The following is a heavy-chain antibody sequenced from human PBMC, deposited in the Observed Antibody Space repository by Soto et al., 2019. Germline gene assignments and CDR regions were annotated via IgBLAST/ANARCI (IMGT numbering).Heavy chain of an antibody. V-gene: IGHV1-18*01. CDR3: ARDLAAAGPFDC. Sequence: QVQLVQSGAEVKKPGASVKVSCKASGYTFTNYAFSWVRQAPGQWLEWMGWISAYNGNTNYPQKLQGRVTMTTDTATSTAYMELRSLRSDDPAVYFWARDLAAAGPFDCWGQGTLVTVSS. CDR2: ISAYNGNT. CDR1: GYTFTNYA. J-gene: IGHJ4*02. D-gene: IGHD6-13*01.